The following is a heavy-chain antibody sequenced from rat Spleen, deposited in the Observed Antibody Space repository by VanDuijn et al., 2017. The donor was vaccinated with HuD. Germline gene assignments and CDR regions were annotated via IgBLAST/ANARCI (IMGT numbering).Heavy chain of an antibody. CDR2: ISTGGGST. J-gene: IGHJ2*01. Sequence: EVQLVESGGGLVQPGRSLKLSCAASGFTFSNYYMAWVRQAPTKGLEWVAYISTGGGSTYYRDSVKGRFTVSRDNAKSTLYLQMDSLRSEDTATYYCSTAGSFTDYYFAGGFDYWGQGVMVTVSS. D-gene: IGHD1-6*01. CDR1: GFTFSNYY. V-gene: IGHV5-27*01. CDR3: STAGSFTDYYFAGGFDY.